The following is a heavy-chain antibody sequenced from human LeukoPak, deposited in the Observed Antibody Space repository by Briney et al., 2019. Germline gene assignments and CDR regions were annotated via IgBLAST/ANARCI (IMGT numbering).Heavy chain of an antibody. D-gene: IGHD6-13*01. CDR1: GGSFSGYY. Sequence: SETLSLTCAVYGGSFSGYYWSWIRQPPRKGLEWIGEINHSGSTNYNPSLNSRVTISVDTSKNQFSLKLSSVTAADTAVYYCARGRTLYSSSRGNWFDPWGQGTLVTVSS. J-gene: IGHJ5*02. V-gene: IGHV4-34*01. CDR3: ARGRTLYSSSRGNWFDP. CDR2: INHSGST.